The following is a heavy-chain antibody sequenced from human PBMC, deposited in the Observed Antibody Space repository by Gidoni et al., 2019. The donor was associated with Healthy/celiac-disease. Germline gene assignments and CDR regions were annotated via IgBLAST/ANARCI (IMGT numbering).Heavy chain of an antibody. Sequence: EVQLLESGGGLVQPGGSLRLSCAAAGFTFSSYAMSWVRRAPGKGLEWVSAIRFSCCSTCYADSVNGRFTISRDHSKNTLYLQMNSLRAEDTAVYYCAKGAESLRFLEWFDYWGQGTLVTVSS. CDR2: IRFSCCST. V-gene: IGHV3-23*01. J-gene: IGHJ5*01. CDR1: GFTFSSYA. D-gene: IGHD3-3*01. CDR3: AKGAESLRFLEWFDY.